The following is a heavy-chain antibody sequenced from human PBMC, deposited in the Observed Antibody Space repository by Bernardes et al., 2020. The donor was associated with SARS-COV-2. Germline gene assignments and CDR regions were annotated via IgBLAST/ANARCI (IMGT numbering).Heavy chain of an antibody. CDR1: GGSIRSSSY. J-gene: IGHJ2*01. D-gene: IGHD7-27*01. CDR2: IYYSGST. Sequence: SETLSLTCPVSGGSIRSSSYWSWVRQPPGKGLEWIGYIYYSGSTNYTPSLKSRVTISVDTSKNQFSLKLNSVTAADTAVYYCARDYNWGNWYFDLWGRGTLVTVSS. CDR3: ARDYNWGNWYFDL. V-gene: IGHV4-61*01.